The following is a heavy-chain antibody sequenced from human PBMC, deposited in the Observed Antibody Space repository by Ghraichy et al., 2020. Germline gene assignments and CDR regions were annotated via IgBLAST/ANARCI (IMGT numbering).Heavy chain of an antibody. CDR3: ARASIRDGMDV. CDR1: GGSFSGYY. J-gene: IGHJ6*02. D-gene: IGHD5-12*01. V-gene: IGHV4-34*01. Sequence: SETLSLTCAVYGGSFSGYYWTWISQPPGKGLEWIGHITHTGGTNYNPALKSRVTISVDTSKQQFSLKLRSVTAADTAVYFCARASIRDGMDVWGQGTTVTVSS. CDR2: ITHTGGT.